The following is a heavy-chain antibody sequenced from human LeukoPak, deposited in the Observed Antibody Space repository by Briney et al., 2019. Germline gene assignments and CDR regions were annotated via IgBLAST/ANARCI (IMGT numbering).Heavy chain of an antibody. CDR3: ASLPGNVYYDSSGYSGFDI. D-gene: IGHD3-22*01. CDR1: GFTFSSYA. CDR2: ISYDGSNK. V-gene: IGHV3-30-3*01. Sequence: GGSLRLSCAASGFTFSSYAMHWVRQAPGKGLEWVAVISYDGSNKYYADSVKGRFTISRDNSKNTLYLQMNSLRAEDTAVYYCASLPGNVYYDSSGYSGFDIWGQGTMVTVSS. J-gene: IGHJ3*02.